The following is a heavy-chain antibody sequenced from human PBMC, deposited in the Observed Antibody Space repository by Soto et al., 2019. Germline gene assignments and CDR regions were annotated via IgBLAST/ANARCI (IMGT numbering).Heavy chain of an antibody. D-gene: IGHD6-19*01. Sequence: PGGSLRLSCAASGFTFDDHAMHWVRQAPGKGLEWVSGISWNSGTIGYADSVKGRFTISRDNAKNSLYLQMNSLRAEDTALYYCARDSHSSSWNSLDYWGQGTLVTVSS. CDR2: ISWNSGTI. CDR3: ARDSHSSSWNSLDY. V-gene: IGHV3-9*01. J-gene: IGHJ4*02. CDR1: GFTFDDHA.